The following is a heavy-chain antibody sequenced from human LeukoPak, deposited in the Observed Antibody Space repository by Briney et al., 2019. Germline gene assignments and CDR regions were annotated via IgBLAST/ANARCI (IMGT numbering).Heavy chain of an antibody. V-gene: IGHV1-69*06. D-gene: IGHD5-18*01. J-gene: IGHJ6*03. CDR3: ARAQTTMAYYYYYYMDV. CDR2: IIPIFGTA. CDR1: GGTFSSYA. Sequence: ASVKVSCKASGGTFSSYAISWVRQAPGQGLEWMGRIIPIFGTANYAQKFQGRVTITADKSTSTAYMELSSLRSEDTAVYYCARAQTTMAYYYYYYMDVWGKGTTVTVS.